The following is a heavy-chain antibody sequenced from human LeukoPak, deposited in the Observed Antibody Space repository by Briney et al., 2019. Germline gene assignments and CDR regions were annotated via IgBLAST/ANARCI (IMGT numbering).Heavy chain of an antibody. CDR3: ARDADNCGGDCYPRFDY. Sequence: PGGSLRLSCAASGFTFSSYSMNWVRQAPEKGLEWVSSISSSSSYIYYADSVKGRFTISRDNAKNSLYLQMNSLRAEDTAVYYCARDADNCGGDCYPRFDYWGQGTLVTVPS. CDR2: ISSSSSYI. J-gene: IGHJ4*02. D-gene: IGHD2-21*02. V-gene: IGHV3-21*01. CDR1: GFTFSSYS.